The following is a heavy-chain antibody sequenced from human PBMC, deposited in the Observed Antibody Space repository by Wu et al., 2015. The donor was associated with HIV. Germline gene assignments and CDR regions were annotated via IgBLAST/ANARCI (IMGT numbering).Heavy chain of an antibody. CDR3: TKDYGIVGSTLPEYFQH. D-gene: IGHD1-26*01. CDR1: GYTFTDNY. CDR2: INPNSGGS. J-gene: IGHJ1*01. V-gene: IGHV1-2*02. Sequence: QVQLMQSGAEVKKPGASVKVSCKTSGYTFTDNYIHWVRQAPGQGLEWMGWINPNSGGSKSPQKFQGRVTMTGDTSVSTVYLELTRLKFDDTAIYYCTKDYGIVGSTLPEYFQHWGQGTLVTVSS.